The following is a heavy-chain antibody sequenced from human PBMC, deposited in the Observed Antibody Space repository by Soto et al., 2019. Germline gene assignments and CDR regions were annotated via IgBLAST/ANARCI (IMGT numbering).Heavy chain of an antibody. Sequence: ASVKVSCKASGYTFTSYGISWVRQAPGQGLEWMGWISAYNGNTNYAQKLQGRVTMTTDTSTSTAYMELRSLRSDDTAVYYCARDGYCSGGSCHTHAFDIWGPGTMVTVSS. J-gene: IGHJ3*02. CDR3: ARDGYCSGGSCHTHAFDI. V-gene: IGHV1-18*01. CDR1: GYTFTSYG. D-gene: IGHD2-15*01. CDR2: ISAYNGNT.